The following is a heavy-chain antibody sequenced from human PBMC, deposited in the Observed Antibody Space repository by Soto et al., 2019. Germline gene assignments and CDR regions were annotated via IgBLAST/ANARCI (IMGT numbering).Heavy chain of an antibody. J-gene: IGHJ4*02. Sequence: PSETLSLTCAVSGGSISSGGYYWSWIRQPPGKGLEWIGEINHSGSTNYNPSLKSRVTISVDTSKNQFSLKLSSVTAADTAVYYCARGATTADYWGQGTXVTVSS. D-gene: IGHD5-12*01. CDR1: GGSISSGGYY. CDR3: ARGATTADY. CDR2: INHSGST. V-gene: IGHV4-34*01.